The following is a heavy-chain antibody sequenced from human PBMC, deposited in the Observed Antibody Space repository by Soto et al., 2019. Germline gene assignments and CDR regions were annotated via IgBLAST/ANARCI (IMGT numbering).Heavy chain of an antibody. J-gene: IGHJ4*02. CDR2: INPSGGST. CDR1: GYTFTSYY. Sequence: GASVKVSCKASGYTFTSYYMHWVRQAPGQGLEWMGIINPSGGSTSYAQKFQGRVTMTRDTSTSTVYMELSSLRSEDTAVYYCARSYPLYCSSTSCYPYYFDYWGQGTLVTVSS. D-gene: IGHD2-2*01. V-gene: IGHV1-46*01. CDR3: ARSYPLYCSSTSCYPYYFDY.